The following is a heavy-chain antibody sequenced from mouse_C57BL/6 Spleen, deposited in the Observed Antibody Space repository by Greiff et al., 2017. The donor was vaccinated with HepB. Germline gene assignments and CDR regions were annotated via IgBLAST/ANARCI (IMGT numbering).Heavy chain of an antibody. CDR2: ISYDGSN. CDR3: ARDEWDDAMDY. CDR1: GYSITSGYY. D-gene: IGHD4-1*01. V-gene: IGHV3-6*01. J-gene: IGHJ4*01. Sequence: VQLKESGPGLVKPSQSLSLTCSVTGYSITSGYYWNWIRQFPGNKLEWMGYISYDGSNNYNPSLKNRISITRDTSKNQFFLKLNSVTTEDTATYYCARDEWDDAMDYWGQGTSVTVSS.